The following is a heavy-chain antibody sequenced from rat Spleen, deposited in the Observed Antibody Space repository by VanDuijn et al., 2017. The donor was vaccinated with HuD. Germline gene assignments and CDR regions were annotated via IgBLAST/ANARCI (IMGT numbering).Heavy chain of an antibody. CDR1: GYSITRTYR. D-gene: IGHD1-10*01. CDR2: INSAGST. J-gene: IGHJ4*01. V-gene: IGHV3-3*01. CDR3: ARLANNPYYVMDA. Sequence: EVQLQESGPGLVKPSQSLSLTCSVTGYSITRTYRWNWIRKFPGSKLEWMGYINSAGSTNYNPSLKSRISITRDTSKNQFFLQVNSVTTEDTATYYCARLANNPYYVMDAWGQGASVTVSS.